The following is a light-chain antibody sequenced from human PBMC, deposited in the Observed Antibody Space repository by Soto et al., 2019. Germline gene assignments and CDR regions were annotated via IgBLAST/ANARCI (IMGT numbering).Light chain of an antibody. CDR3: QQYQSSWT. V-gene: IGKV1-5*01. CDR1: QSISTW. J-gene: IGKJ1*01. CDR2: DAS. Sequence: DIQMTQSPSTLSASVGDRVIITCRASQSISTWLAWYQQKPGKVPTLLIYDASNLESGVPSRFSGTGSGTEFTLTISSLQPDDYANYYCQQYQSSWTFGQGTKVDIK.